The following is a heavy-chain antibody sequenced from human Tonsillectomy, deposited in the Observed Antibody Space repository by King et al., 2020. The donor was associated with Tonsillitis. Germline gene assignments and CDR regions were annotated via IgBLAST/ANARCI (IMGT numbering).Heavy chain of an antibody. J-gene: IGHJ4*02. CDR3: ARNLWEQLVLGY. D-gene: IGHD6-6*01. V-gene: IGHV1-18*01. Sequence: QLVQSGAEVKKPGASVKVSCKASGYTFTNYGISWVRQAPGQGLEWMGWISAYNGNTNYAQKFQGRVTMTTHTSTGTAYLDLRSLRSDDTAVYYCARNLWEQLVLGYWGQGTLVTVSS. CDR1: GYTFTNYG. CDR2: ISAYNGNT.